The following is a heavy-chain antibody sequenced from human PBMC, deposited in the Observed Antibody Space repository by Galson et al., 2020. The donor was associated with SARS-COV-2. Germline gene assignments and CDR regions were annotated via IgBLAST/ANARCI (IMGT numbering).Heavy chain of an antibody. Sequence: GESLKISCAASGFTFSSYAMHWVRQAPGKGLEWVAVISYDGSNKYYADSVKGRFTISRDNSKNTLYLQMNSLRAEDTAVYYCARDMVDLWGRGTLVTVSS. CDR1: GFTFSSYA. D-gene: IGHD3-10*01. V-gene: IGHV3-30-3*01. CDR2: ISYDGSNK. CDR3: ARDMVDL. J-gene: IGHJ2*01.